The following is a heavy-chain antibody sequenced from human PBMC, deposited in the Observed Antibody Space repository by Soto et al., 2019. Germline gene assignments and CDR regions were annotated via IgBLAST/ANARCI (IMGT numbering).Heavy chain of an antibody. J-gene: IGHJ6*02. CDR1: GYTFSNYG. V-gene: IGHV1-18*01. Sequence: QVQLVQSGAEVKKPGASVTVSCKTSGYTFSNYGINWVRQAPGQGLEWMGWISGYNGNTNYAQTVKGRVTMTTDKPTGTVYMELRSRKADDTAIYYCSRFIMVGGWFDPNYYHGMDVWGQGTTVTVSS. D-gene: IGHD6-19*01. CDR3: SRFIMVGGWFDPNYYHGMDV. CDR2: ISGYNGNT.